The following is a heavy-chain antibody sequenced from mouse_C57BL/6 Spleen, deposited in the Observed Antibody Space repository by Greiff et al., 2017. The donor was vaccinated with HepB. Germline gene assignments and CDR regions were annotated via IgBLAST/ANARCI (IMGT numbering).Heavy chain of an antibody. CDR1: GFTFSSYG. D-gene: IGHD2-4*01. CDR3: ARQGYDYEDYAMDY. Sequence: EVQLVESGGDLVKPGGSLKLSCAASGFTFSSYGMSWVRQTPDKRLEWVATISSGGSYTYYPDSVKGRFTISRDNAKSTLYLQMSSLKSEDTAMYYCARQGYDYEDYAMDYWGQGTSVTVSS. V-gene: IGHV5-6*01. CDR2: ISSGGSYT. J-gene: IGHJ4*01.